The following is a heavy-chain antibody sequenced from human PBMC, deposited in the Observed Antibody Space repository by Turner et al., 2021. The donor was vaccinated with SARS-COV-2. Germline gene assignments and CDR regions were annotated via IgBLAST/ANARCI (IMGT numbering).Heavy chain of an antibody. CDR3: ARHDARNNNIIVVPGNWFDP. CDR1: AASIGSSRTF. D-gene: IGHD3-22*01. CDR2: IDDSGQT. V-gene: IGHV4-39*01. Sequence: QLHLHGSCPGLVKASATLSLTCTVPAASIGSSRTFWGWIRQHPGKGLELIGRIDDSGQTYYKSSLKSRVTISVEKYKNQISQKLSTVTAADTAKYYCARHDARNNNIIVVPGNWFDPWGQGTLVTVSS. J-gene: IGHJ5*02.